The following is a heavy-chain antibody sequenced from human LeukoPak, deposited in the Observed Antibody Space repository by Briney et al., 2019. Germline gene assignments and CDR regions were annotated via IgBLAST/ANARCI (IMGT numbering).Heavy chain of an antibody. Sequence: GGSLRLSCAASGFTFGSYWMSWVRQAPGKGLEWVANIKQDGSEKNYVDSVKGRFTISRDNAGNSLYLQMNSLRAEDTAVYYCARVGWFGELTRHPGGDSWGQGTLVTVSS. CDR3: ARVGWFGELTRHPGGDS. CDR2: IKQDGSEK. CDR1: GFTFGSYW. V-gene: IGHV3-7*01. D-gene: IGHD3-10*01. J-gene: IGHJ4*02.